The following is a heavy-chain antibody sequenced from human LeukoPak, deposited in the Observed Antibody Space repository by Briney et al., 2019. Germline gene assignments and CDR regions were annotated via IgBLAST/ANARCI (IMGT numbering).Heavy chain of an antibody. D-gene: IGHD3-10*01. V-gene: IGHV3-7*05. CDR3: ARHLAGSYYRGIDY. J-gene: IGHJ4*02. Sequence: SCKASGYTFSAYYIHWVRQAPGKGLEWEANTKQDGSEAYYVDSVKGRFTIYRDNAKNSLYLQMNSLRAEDTAVYYCARHLAGSYYRGIDYWGQGTLVTVSS. CDR1: GYTFSAYY. CDR2: TKQDGSEA.